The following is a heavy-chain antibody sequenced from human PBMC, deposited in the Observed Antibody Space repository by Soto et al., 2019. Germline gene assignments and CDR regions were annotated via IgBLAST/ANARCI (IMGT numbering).Heavy chain of an antibody. CDR3: ASSWDAPVVPAAPRYYYGMDV. CDR2: IYYSGST. CDR1: GGSVNSGSYY. V-gene: IGHV4-61*01. J-gene: IGHJ6*02. D-gene: IGHD2-2*01. Sequence: QVQLQESGPGLVKPSETLSLTCTVSGGSVNSGSYYWSWIRQPPGKGLEWIGYIYYSGSTNYNPSLKSRVTISVDTSKNQFSLKLSSVTAADTAVYYCASSWDAPVVPAAPRYYYGMDVWGQGTTVTVSS.